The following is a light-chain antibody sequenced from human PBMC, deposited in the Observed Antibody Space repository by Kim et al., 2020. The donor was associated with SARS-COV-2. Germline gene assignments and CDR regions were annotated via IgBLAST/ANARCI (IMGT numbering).Light chain of an antibody. CDR2: EVS. CDR3: MQSMQHPPIT. Sequence: DIVLTQTPLLLSVTPGQPASMSCKSSQSLLHSDGETYLFWYLQRPGQPPQLLMYEVSNRFSGVPDRFSGSGSGTDFTLKISRVEAEDVGIYYCMQSMQHPPITFGQGTRLEIK. CDR1: QSLLHSDGETY. J-gene: IGKJ5*01. V-gene: IGKV2D-29*01.